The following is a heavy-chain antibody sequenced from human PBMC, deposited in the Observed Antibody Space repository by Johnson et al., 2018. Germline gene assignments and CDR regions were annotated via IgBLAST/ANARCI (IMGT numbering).Heavy chain of an antibody. Sequence: VQLVESGGGLVQXGGSLRLSCAASGFTVSSNYMSWVRQAPGKGLEWVSVIYSGGSTYYADPVKGRFTISRDNSKNTLYLQMNSLRAEDPAVYYCARHRRGFYYYYYMDVWGKGTTVTVSS. D-gene: IGHD3-16*01. CDR3: ARHRRGFYYYYYMDV. J-gene: IGHJ6*03. V-gene: IGHV3-66*02. CDR2: IYSGGST. CDR1: GFTVSSNY.